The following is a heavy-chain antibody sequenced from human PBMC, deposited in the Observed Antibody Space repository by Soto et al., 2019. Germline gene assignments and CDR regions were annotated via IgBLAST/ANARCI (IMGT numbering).Heavy chain of an antibody. J-gene: IGHJ4*02. V-gene: IGHV4-61*01. CDR3: ARGEILYDGSGYQSFSFEY. CDR1: GASVSRGISY. CDR2: IYRSGTT. D-gene: IGHD3-22*01. Sequence: SSETLSLTCAFSGASVSRGISYWSWIRQPPGKGLEWIGYIYRSGTTNYNPSLKSRVTISVDTSKSQFSLKLTSVTAADTAVYYCARGEILYDGSGYQSFSFEYWGQGNLVTFSS.